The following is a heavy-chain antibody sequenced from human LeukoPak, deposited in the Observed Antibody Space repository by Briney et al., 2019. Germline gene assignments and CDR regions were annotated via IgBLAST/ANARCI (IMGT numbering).Heavy chain of an antibody. CDR1: GYTFTSYD. J-gene: IGHJ4*02. D-gene: IGHD5-18*01. V-gene: IGHV1-8*01. CDR2: MNPNSGNT. CDR3: ARDFRKATNSYGPRVHKTYYFDY. Sequence: SVKVSCKASGYTFTSYDINWVRQATGQGLEWMGWMNPNSGNTGYAQKFQGRVTMTRNTSISTAYMELSSLRSEDTAVYYCARDFRKATNSYGPRVHKTYYFDYWGQGTLVTVSS.